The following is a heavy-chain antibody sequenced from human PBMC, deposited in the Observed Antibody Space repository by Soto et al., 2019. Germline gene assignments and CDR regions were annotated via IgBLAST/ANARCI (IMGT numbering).Heavy chain of an antibody. D-gene: IGHD6-13*01. Sequence: QVQLQQWGAGLLKPSETLSLTCAVYGGSFSGYYWSWIRQPPGKGLEWIGEINHSGSTNYNPSLKSRVTISVDTSKNQFSLKLSSVTAADTAVYYCARGNGRIAAAGTHYFDYWGQGTLVTVSS. CDR2: INHSGST. CDR1: GGSFSGYY. J-gene: IGHJ4*02. V-gene: IGHV4-34*01. CDR3: ARGNGRIAAAGTHYFDY.